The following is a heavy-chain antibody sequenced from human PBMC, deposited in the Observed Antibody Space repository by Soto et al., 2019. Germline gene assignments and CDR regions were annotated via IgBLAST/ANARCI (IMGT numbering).Heavy chain of an antibody. CDR1: GFTFSSYS. J-gene: IGHJ4*02. CDR3: ANKVNSGPGSQFFDY. CDR2: FSTGGDGGTT. V-gene: IGHV3-23*01. D-gene: IGHD3-10*01. Sequence: GGSLRLSCAASGFTFSSYSMSWVRQAPGKGLEWVSCFSTGGDGGTTYYADSVKGRFTISRDNSKNTLFLQMNRLRAEDTAIYYCANKVNSGPGSQFFDYWGQGTLVTVSS.